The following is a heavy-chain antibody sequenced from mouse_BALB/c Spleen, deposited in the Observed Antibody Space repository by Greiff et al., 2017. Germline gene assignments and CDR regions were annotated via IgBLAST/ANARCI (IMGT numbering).Heavy chain of an antibody. CDR2: IYPGSGNT. Sequence: QVQLQQSGAELVRPGTSVKISCKASGYAFTNYWLGWVKQRPGHGLEWIGDIYPGSGNTYYNEKFKGKATLTADKSSSTAYMQLSSLTSEDSAVYFCASKGSYEAWFAYWGQGTLVTVSA. CDR3: ASKGSYEAWFAY. D-gene: IGHD2-12*01. V-gene: IGHV1-63*01. CDR1: GYAFTNYW. J-gene: IGHJ3*01.